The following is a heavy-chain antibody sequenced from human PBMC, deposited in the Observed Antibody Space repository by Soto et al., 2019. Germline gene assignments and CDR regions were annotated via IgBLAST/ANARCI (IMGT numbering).Heavy chain of an antibody. D-gene: IGHD1-26*01. CDR1: GFPFSSYG. J-gene: IGHJ4*02. CDR3: AKDRYSGTYPTDFDY. CDR2: ISYDGGNE. Sequence: GGSLRLSFASSGFPFSSYGIHWVRQAPGKGLEWVALISYDGGNEKYTESVKDRFTISRDDSHNVAYLQMSSLRTEDTAMYYCAKDRYSGTYPTDFDYWGQGSLVTVSS. V-gene: IGHV3-30*18.